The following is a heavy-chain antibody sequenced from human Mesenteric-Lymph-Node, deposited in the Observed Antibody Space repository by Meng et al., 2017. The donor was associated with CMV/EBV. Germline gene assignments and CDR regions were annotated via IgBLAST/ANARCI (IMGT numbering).Heavy chain of an antibody. CDR1: GGTFSSYA. Sequence: SVKVSCKASGGTFSSYAISWVRQAPGQGLEWMGGIIPILGIANYAQKFQGRVTITTDESTSTAYMELSSLRSEDTAVYYCATSVAGTYSWFDPWGQGTLVTVSS. J-gene: IGHJ5*02. D-gene: IGHD6-19*01. CDR2: IIPILGIA. V-gene: IGHV1-69*10. CDR3: ATSVAGTYSWFDP.